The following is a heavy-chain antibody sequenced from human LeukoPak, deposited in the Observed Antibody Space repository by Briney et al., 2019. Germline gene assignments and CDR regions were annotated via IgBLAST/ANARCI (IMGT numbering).Heavy chain of an antibody. Sequence: GGSLRLSCAASGFTFSSYAMSWVSQAAGKGVEWVSAISGSGGGTYYADPVKGRFTIPRDNSKNTLYLQMNSLRAEDTAVYYCAKDPAYYYGSGSYYFDYWGQGTLVTVSS. CDR2: ISGSGGGT. CDR1: GFTFSSYA. J-gene: IGHJ4*02. V-gene: IGHV3-23*01. D-gene: IGHD3-10*01. CDR3: AKDPAYYYGSGSYYFDY.